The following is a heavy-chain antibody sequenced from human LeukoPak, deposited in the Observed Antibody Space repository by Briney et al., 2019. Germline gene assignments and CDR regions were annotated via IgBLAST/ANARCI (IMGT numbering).Heavy chain of an antibody. V-gene: IGHV1-8*01. CDR1: GYTFTSYD. D-gene: IGHD3-3*01. CDR2: MNPNSGNT. J-gene: IGHJ4*02. Sequence: ASVKVSCKASGYTFTSYDINWVRQATGQGLEWMGWMNPNSGNTGYAQKLQGRVTMTTDTSTSTAYMELRSLRSDDTAVYYCARDAVPITIFGVVDYWGQGTLVTVSS. CDR3: ARDAVPITIFGVVDY.